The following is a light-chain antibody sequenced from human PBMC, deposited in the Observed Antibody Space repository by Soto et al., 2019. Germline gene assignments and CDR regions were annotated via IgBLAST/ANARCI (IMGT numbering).Light chain of an antibody. V-gene: IGLV2-14*01. J-gene: IGLJ1*01. CDR3: NSYTRKSTGV. CDR2: EVS. CDR1: SSDVGGYNY. Sequence: QSALTQPASVSGSPGQSITISCTGTSSDVGGYNYVSWYQQHPGKAPKLIIYEVSNRPSGVSNRFSGSKSGNTASLTISGLQAEDEADYYCNSYTRKSTGVFGTGTQLT.